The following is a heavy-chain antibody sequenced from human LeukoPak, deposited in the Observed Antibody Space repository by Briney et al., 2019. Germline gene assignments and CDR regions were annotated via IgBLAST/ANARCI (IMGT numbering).Heavy chain of an antibody. CDR1: GFTFDDYA. Sequence: QTGGSLRLSCAASGFTFDDYAMHWVRQAPGKGLEWVSGISWNSGSIGYADSVKGRFTISRDNAKNSLYLQMNSLRAEDTALYYCAKRNYYDSSGLGYFDYWGQGTLVTASS. J-gene: IGHJ4*02. CDR3: AKRNYYDSSGLGYFDY. CDR2: ISWNSGSI. D-gene: IGHD3-22*01. V-gene: IGHV3-9*01.